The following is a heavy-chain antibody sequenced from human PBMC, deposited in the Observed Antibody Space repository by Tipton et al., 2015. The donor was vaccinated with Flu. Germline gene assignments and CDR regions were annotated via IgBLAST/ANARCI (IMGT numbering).Heavy chain of an antibody. V-gene: IGHV3-21*03. CDR2: ISRNSTYK. D-gene: IGHD1-26*01. CDR3: ARDGSRNTGFL. J-gene: IGHJ4*02. Sequence: QLVQSGGGVVQPGRSLRLSCAASGFTFSPYSLNWVRQAPGKGLEWVSLISRNSTYKYYEDSVKGRFTISRDNTKNIMYLQMNSVRVEDSGVYYCARDGSRNTGFLWGQGTLVTVSS. CDR1: GFTFSPYS.